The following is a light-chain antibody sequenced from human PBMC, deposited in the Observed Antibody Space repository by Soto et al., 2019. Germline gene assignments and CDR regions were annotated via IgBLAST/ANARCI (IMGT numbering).Light chain of an antibody. V-gene: IGLV4-60*03. J-gene: IGLJ1*01. Sequence: QLVLTQSSSASASLGSSVKLTCTLSSGHRTNIIAWHQQQPGNAPRYLMKLESSGSYNKGSGVPDRFSGSSSGADRYLTISNLQSEDEADYYCETWDTNTRVYGTGTKVTVL. CDR3: ETWDTNTRV. CDR2: LESSGSY. CDR1: SGHRTNI.